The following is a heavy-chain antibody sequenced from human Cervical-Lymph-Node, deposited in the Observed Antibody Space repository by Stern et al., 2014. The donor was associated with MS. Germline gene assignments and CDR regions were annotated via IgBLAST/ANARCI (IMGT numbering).Heavy chain of an antibody. CDR2: IYPDDVDT. CDR3: ARGGYYSDY. D-gene: IGHD6-13*01. Sequence: QLVESGAEIKKPGESLKISCQGSGYSFTSYWIDWVRQTPGKGLEWMGGIYPDDVDTRSSPSFQGQVILSADKYINTAYLQWSSLKASDTAMYFCARGGYYSDYWGQGTLVTVSS. J-gene: IGHJ4*02. CDR1: GYSFTSYW. V-gene: IGHV5-51*01.